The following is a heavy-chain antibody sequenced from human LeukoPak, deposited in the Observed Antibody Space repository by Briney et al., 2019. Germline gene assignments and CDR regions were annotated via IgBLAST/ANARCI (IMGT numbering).Heavy chain of an antibody. CDR2: IYYSGST. J-gene: IGHJ5*02. D-gene: IGHD2-2*02. Sequence: KASETLSLTCTVSGGSISSSSYYWGWIRQPPGKGLEWIGSIYYSGSTYYNPSLKSRVTISVDTSKNQFSPKLGSVTAADTAVYYCARPSGLCSSTSCYMGTDPWGQGTLVTVSS. CDR1: GGSISSSSYY. V-gene: IGHV4-39*01. CDR3: ARPSGLCSSTSCYMGTDP.